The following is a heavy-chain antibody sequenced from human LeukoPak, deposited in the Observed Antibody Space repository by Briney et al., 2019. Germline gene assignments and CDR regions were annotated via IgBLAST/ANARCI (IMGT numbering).Heavy chain of an antibody. CDR2: FSSGSGFT. J-gene: IGHJ3*02. CDR3: AKENTPFGSSVINRVGGALDI. D-gene: IGHD2-21*01. V-gene: IGHV3-23*01. CDR1: GFTFSSFA. Sequence: GGSLRLSCAASGFTFSSFAMSWVRQVPGRGMEWVASFSSGSGFTDYADSVKGRFTISRDNSKNTLYLQMNSLRAEDTAIYFCAKENTPFGSSVINRVGGALDIWGQGTRVTVSS.